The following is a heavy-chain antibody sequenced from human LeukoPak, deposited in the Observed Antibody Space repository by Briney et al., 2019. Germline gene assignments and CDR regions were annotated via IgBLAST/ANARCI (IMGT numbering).Heavy chain of an antibody. V-gene: IGHV1-18*04. Sequence: ASVMVSCTASGYTFTSYGISWVRQAPGQGLEWMGWISAYNGNTNYAQKLQGRVTMTTDTSTSTAYMELRSLRSDDTAVYYCARDDIAAAPYPFDYWGQGTLVTVSS. CDR3: ARDDIAAAPYPFDY. CDR1: GYTFTSYG. J-gene: IGHJ4*02. D-gene: IGHD6-13*01. CDR2: ISAYNGNT.